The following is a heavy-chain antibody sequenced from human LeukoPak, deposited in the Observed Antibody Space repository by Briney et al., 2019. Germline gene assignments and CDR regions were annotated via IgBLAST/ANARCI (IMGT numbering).Heavy chain of an antibody. J-gene: IGHJ4*02. D-gene: IGHD3-16*01. CDR2: ITGGGFGT. CDR1: GFTFSNYA. CDR3: ARDAVTDY. Sequence: GGSLRLSCAASGFTFSNYAVSWVRQAPGKGLEWVSAITGGGFGTHYADSVKGRFTISRDISKNTVYLQMNSLRVDDTAVYYCARDAVTDYWGQGTLVTVSS. V-gene: IGHV3-23*01.